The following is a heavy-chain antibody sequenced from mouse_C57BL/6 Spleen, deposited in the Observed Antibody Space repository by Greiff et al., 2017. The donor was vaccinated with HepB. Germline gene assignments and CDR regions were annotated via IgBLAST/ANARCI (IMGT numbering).Heavy chain of an antibody. CDR1: GFTFSSYG. CDR2: ISSGGSYT. Sequence: EVKLVESGGDLVKPGGSLKLSCAASGFTFSSYGMSWVRQTPDKRLEWVATISSGGSYTYYPDSVKGRFTISRDNAKNTLYLQMSSLKSEDTAMYYCARHEMIQYYFDYWGQGTTLTVSS. J-gene: IGHJ2*01. D-gene: IGHD2-3*01. CDR3: ARHEMIQYYFDY. V-gene: IGHV5-6*02.